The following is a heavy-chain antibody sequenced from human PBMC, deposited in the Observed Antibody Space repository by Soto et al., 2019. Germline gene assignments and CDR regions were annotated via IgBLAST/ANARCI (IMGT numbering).Heavy chain of an antibody. CDR3: ANYCRSTSCFSGGLEH. D-gene: IGHD2-2*01. J-gene: IGHJ5*02. CDR1: GFTFSSYG. CDR2: ISDDGSNK. Sequence: QVQLVETGGGVVQPGRSLRLSCAASGFTFSSYGMHWVRQAPGKGLEWVAVISDDGSNKYYADSVKGRFTISRDNSMNTLYLQMNSLRAEDTAVYYCANYCRSTSCFSGGLEHWGQGTLVTVSS. V-gene: IGHV3-30*18.